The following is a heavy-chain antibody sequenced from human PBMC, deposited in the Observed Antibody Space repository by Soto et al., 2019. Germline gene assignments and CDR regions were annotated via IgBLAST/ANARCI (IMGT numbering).Heavy chain of an antibody. CDR2: IYNSGST. D-gene: IGHD2-15*01. CDR1: GGPISSGGYY. Sequence: SETLSLTCTVSGGPISSGGYYWSWIRQHPGKGLEWIGYIYNSGSTYYNPSLKSRVTISVDTSKNQFSLKLSSVTAADTAVYYCARGAGSGSSFYFRFDCWGEGTRGTF. CDR3: ARGAGSGSSFYFRFDC. V-gene: IGHV4-31*03. J-gene: IGHJ6*02.